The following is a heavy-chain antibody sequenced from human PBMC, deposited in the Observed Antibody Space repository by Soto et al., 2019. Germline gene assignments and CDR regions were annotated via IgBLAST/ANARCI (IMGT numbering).Heavy chain of an antibody. Sequence: EVQLLESGGGLVQPGGSLRLSCAASGFTFSSYAMSWVRQAPGKGLEWVSAISGSGGSTYYADSVKGRFTISRDNSKNTRCLEMTSRRAEVGAVYYCACPPEDYWCQGALVTVSS. CDR1: GFTFSSYA. CDR3: ACPPEDY. CDR2: ISGSGGST. V-gene: IGHV3-23*01. J-gene: IGHJ4*02.